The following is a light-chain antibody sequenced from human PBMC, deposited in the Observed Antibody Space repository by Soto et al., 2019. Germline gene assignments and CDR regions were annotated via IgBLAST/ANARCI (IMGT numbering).Light chain of an antibody. CDR2: GAS. CDR3: QQYGSSPPLT. CDR1: QSVSSSY. J-gene: IGKJ4*01. V-gene: IGKV3-20*01. Sequence: EIVLTQSPGTLSLSPGERATLSCRASQSVSSSYLAWYQQKPGQAPRLLIYGASSRATGIPDRFSGSGSGTDLTHTISRLEPEDFAVYYCQQYGSSPPLTFGGGTRVEIK.